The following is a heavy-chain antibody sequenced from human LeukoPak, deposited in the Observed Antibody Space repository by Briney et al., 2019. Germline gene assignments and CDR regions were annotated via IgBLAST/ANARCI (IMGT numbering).Heavy chain of an antibody. CDR3: ARVYYASWSGQPLSQHWLDP. V-gene: IGHV3-21*01. D-gene: IGHD3-3*01. J-gene: IGHJ5*02. CDR1: GFTFSSYG. Sequence: GGSLRLSCAASGFTFSSYGMSWVRQAPGKGLEWVSAITATSSSTHDADSVKGRFAISRDNAKNSLYLQMNGLRVEDTAIYYCARVYYASWSGQPLSQHWLDPWGQGTLVTVSS. CDR2: ITATSSST.